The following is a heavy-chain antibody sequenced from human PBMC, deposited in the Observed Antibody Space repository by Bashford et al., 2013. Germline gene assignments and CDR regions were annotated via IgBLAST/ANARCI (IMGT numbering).Heavy chain of an antibody. V-gene: IGHV3-74*01. CDR3: ARGGAYSYGSFDY. D-gene: IGHD5-18*01. J-gene: IGHJ4*02. CDR2: INSDGSST. Sequence: VRQAPGKGLVWVSRINSDGSSTGYADSVKGRFTISRDNPKNTVYLQMNSLRAEDTAVYHCARGGAYSYGSFDYVGPGTLVTVSS.